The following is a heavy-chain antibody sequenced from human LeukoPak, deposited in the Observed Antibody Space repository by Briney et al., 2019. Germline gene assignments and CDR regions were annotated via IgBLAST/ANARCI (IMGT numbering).Heavy chain of an antibody. CDR2: ISGSGGST. Sequence: GGSLRLSCAASGFTFSSYAMSWVRQAPGKGLEWVSAISGSGGSTYYADSVKGRFTISRDNSKNTLYLQMNSLRAEDTAVYYCAKDPHDYYDSSGHYGYWGQGTLVTVSS. J-gene: IGHJ4*02. CDR1: GFTFSSYA. D-gene: IGHD3-22*01. CDR3: AKDPHDYYDSSGHYGY. V-gene: IGHV3-23*01.